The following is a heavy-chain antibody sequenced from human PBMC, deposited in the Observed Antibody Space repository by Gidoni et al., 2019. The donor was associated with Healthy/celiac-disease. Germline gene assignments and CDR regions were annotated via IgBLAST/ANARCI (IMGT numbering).Heavy chain of an antibody. V-gene: IGHV1-69*01. CDR1: GGTFSSYA. J-gene: IGHJ4*02. Sequence: QVQLVQSGAEVKKPGSSVKVSCKASGGTFSSYAISWVRQAPGQGLEWMGGSIPIFGTANYAQKFQGRVTITADESTSTAYMELSSRSAEDTAVYYCARSGYSYGSASLDYWGQGTLVTVSS. CDR2: SIPIFGTA. D-gene: IGHD5-18*01. CDR3: ARSGYSYGSASLDY.